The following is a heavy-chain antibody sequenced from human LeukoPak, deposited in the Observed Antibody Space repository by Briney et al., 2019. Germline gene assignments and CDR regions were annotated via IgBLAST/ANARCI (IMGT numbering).Heavy chain of an antibody. CDR2: ISAYNGNT. Sequence: GASVKVSCKASGYTFTSYGISWVRQAPGQGLEWMGWISAYNGNTNYAQKLQGRVTMTADTSTSTAYMELRSLRSDDTAVYYCARDLGIVLMVYAIPFDYWGQGTLVTVSS. CDR1: GYTFTSYG. V-gene: IGHV1-18*01. J-gene: IGHJ4*02. CDR3: ARDLGIVLMVYAIPFDY. D-gene: IGHD2-8*01.